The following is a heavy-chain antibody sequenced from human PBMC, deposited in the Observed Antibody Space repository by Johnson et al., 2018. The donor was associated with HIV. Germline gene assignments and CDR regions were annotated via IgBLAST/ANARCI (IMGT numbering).Heavy chain of an antibody. CDR2: INWNGGSP. V-gene: IGHV3-20*04. D-gene: IGHD4-17*01. CDR1: VFMFEDYG. J-gene: IGHJ3*02. Sequence: VQLVESGGGVVRPGESLRLSCVGSVFMFEDYGMSWVRQAPGKGLEWVSGINWNGGSPSYADSVKGRFTISRDNAKNSLYLQMNSLRAEDRALYYCAREGGYGDYVDALDIWGQGAMVTVSS. CDR3: AREGGYGDYVDALDI.